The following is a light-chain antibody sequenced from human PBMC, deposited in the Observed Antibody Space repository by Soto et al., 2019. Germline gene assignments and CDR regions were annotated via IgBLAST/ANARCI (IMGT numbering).Light chain of an antibody. Sequence: QSALTQPASVSGSPGQSITISCTGTSSDLDAYDSVSWYQQHPGKVPKLIIYEVSNRPSGVSNRFSGSKSGNTASLTISGLQAEDEAEYYCSSYTSRRTLVFGGGTKVTVL. CDR3: SSYTSRRTLV. J-gene: IGLJ2*01. V-gene: IGLV2-14*01. CDR2: EVS. CDR1: SSDLDAYDS.